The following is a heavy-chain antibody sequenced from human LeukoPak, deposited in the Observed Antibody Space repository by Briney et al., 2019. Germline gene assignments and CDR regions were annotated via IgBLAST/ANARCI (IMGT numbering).Heavy chain of an antibody. Sequence: PGGSLRLSCAASGFIFSNYNMNWVRQAPGKGPEWVSYIYSSGRTVYYADSVKGRFTISRDNSKNTLYLQMNSLRAEDTAVYYCAKTYYDFWSGYYVPYDYWGQGTLVTVSS. J-gene: IGHJ4*02. CDR1: GFIFSNYN. V-gene: IGHV3-48*01. D-gene: IGHD3-3*01. CDR3: AKTYYDFWSGYYVPYDY. CDR2: IYSSGRTV.